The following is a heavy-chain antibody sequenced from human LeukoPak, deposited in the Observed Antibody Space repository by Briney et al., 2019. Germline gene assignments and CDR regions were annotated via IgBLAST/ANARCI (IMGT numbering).Heavy chain of an antibody. CDR1: GYTFTSYD. J-gene: IGHJ4*02. Sequence: ASVKVSCKASGYTFTSYDINWVRQATGQGLEWMGWMNPNSGNTGYAQKFQGRVTITRNTSISTAYMELSSLRSEDTAVYYCAKEDPYKSYYYGSGTHFDYWGQGTLVTVSS. V-gene: IGHV1-8*03. D-gene: IGHD3-10*01. CDR3: AKEDPYKSYYYGSGTHFDY. CDR2: MNPNSGNT.